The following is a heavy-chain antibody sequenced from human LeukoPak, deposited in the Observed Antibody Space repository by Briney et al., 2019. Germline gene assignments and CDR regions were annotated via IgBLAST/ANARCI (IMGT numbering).Heavy chain of an antibody. Sequence: GGSLRLSCTASGLTLSNYWMIWVRQAPGKGLQWVAKIKQDGSEKYYVDSVKGRFTISRDNAENSLYLQMNSLRSEDTAVYYCASLQGGYSYGNDYWGQGTLVTVSS. J-gene: IGHJ4*02. CDR3: ASLQGGYSYGNDY. D-gene: IGHD5-18*01. CDR1: GLTLSNYW. V-gene: IGHV3-7*03. CDR2: IKQDGSEK.